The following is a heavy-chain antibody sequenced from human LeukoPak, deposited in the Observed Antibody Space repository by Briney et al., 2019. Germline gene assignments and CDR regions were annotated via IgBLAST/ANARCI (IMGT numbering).Heavy chain of an antibody. CDR1: GYTFTSYG. Sequence: ASVKVSCKASGYTFTSYGISWVRQAPGQGLEWMGWISAYNGNTNYAQKLQGRVTMTTDTSTSTAYMELRSLRSDDTAVCYCARDRNIVVVPAAIPVPWWFDPWGQGTLVTVSS. J-gene: IGHJ5*02. D-gene: IGHD2-2*01. CDR2: ISAYNGNT. V-gene: IGHV1-18*01. CDR3: ARDRNIVVVPAAIPVPWWFDP.